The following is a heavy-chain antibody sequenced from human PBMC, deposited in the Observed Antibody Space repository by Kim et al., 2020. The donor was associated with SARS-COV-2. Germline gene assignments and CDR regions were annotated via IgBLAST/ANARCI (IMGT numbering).Heavy chain of an antibody. D-gene: IGHD3-10*01. J-gene: IGHJ6*01. CDR2: INDDGTEK. CDR3: SWFGASVAVPGHYYYYFG. V-gene: IGHV3-7*05. Sequence: GGSLRLSCTTSGFSFNKYWMTWVRQAPGKGLEWVANINDDGTEKNYADSVKGRFTISRDNAKDSLFLHLDSLSFEDTAADFCSWFGASVAVPGHYYYYFG. CDR1: GFSFNKYW.